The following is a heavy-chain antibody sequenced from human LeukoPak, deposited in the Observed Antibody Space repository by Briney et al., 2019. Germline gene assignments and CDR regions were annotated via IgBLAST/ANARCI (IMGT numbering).Heavy chain of an antibody. CDR3: ARDGWELPKYYFDF. V-gene: IGHV3-33*01. Sequence: PGGSLRLSCAASGFTFSSYGMHWVRQAPGKGLEWVAVIWYDGSNKYYADSVKGRFTISRDNSKNTLYLQMNSLRAEDTAVYYCARDGWELPKYYFDFWGQGTLVTVSS. CDR2: IWYDGSNK. J-gene: IGHJ4*02. CDR1: GFTFSSYG. D-gene: IGHD1-26*01.